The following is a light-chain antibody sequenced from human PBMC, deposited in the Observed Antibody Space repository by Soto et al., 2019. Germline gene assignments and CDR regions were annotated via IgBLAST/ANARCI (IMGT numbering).Light chain of an antibody. Sequence: QSVLTEPPSVSAAPGQKVTISCSGSSSNIGNNYVFWYQQLPGTAPKLLVYDDNKRPSEIPDRFSGSKSGKSATLGITVLQTGDEADYYCGTWDSSLSVVFVGGTKLTVL. J-gene: IGLJ2*01. CDR3: GTWDSSLSVV. CDR1: SSNIGNNY. CDR2: DDN. V-gene: IGLV1-51*01.